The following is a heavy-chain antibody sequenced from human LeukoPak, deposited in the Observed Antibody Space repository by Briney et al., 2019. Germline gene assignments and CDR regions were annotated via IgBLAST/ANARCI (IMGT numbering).Heavy chain of an antibody. Sequence: SETLSLTCTVSGGSISSYYWSWIRQPPGKGLEWIGYIYYSGSTNYNPSLKSRVTISVDTSKNQFSLKLSSVTAADTAVYYCAGAAVAGTGVLAVDYWGQGTLVTVSS. J-gene: IGHJ4*02. CDR3: AGAAVAGTGVLAVDY. CDR1: GGSISSYY. V-gene: IGHV4-59*01. D-gene: IGHD6-19*01. CDR2: IYYSGST.